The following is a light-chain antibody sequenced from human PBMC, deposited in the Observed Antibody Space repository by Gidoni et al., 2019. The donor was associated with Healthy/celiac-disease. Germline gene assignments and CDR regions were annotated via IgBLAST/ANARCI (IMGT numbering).Light chain of an antibody. Sequence: SSELPQDPAVSVALGPTVRITCQGDSLRSYYASWYQQKPGQAPVRVIYGKNNRPSGSPDRFSGSSSGNTASLTITGAQAEDEADYSCNSWDSSVFWVFGGATKLTVL. CDR3: NSWDSSVFWV. J-gene: IGLJ3*02. V-gene: IGLV3-19*02. CDR1: SLRSYY. CDR2: GKN.